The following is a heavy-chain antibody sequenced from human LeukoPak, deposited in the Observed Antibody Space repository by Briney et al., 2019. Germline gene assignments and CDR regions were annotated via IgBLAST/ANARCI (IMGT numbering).Heavy chain of an antibody. CDR3: AREVLAAAGSLRVMNLPDY. V-gene: IGHV3-11*01. Sequence: GGSLRLSCAASGFTFSDYYMSWIRQAPGKGLEWVSYISSSGSTIYYADSVKGRFTISRDNSKNTLYLQMNSLRAEDTAVYYCAREVLAAAGSLRVMNLPDYWGQGTLVTVSS. CDR1: GFTFSDYY. J-gene: IGHJ4*02. D-gene: IGHD6-13*01. CDR2: ISSSGSTI.